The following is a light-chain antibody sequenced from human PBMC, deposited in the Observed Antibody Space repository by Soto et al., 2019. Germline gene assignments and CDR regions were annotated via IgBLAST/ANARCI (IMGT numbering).Light chain of an antibody. Sequence: QSVLTQSPSASASLGASVKLTCTLSSGQSSYAIAWHQQQPEKGPRYLMKLNSDGSHSKGDGIPDRFSGSSSGAERYLTISSLQSEDEADYYCQTWGTGIHVFGTGTKVTVL. CDR1: SGQSSYA. V-gene: IGLV4-69*01. CDR2: LNSDGSH. CDR3: QTWGTGIHV. J-gene: IGLJ1*01.